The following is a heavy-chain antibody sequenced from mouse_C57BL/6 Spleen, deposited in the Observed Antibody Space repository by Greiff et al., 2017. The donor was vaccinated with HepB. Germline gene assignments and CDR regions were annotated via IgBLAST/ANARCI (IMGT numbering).Heavy chain of an antibody. Sequence: EVKLMESGGGLVKPGGSLKLSCAASGFTFSSYAMSWVRQTPEKRLEWVATISDGGSYTYYPDNVKGRFTISRDNAKNNLYLQMSHLKSEDTAMYYCARDHHYGSSPFAYWGQGTLVTVSA. J-gene: IGHJ3*01. D-gene: IGHD1-1*01. CDR1: GFTFSSYA. CDR2: ISDGGSYT. CDR3: ARDHHYGSSPFAY. V-gene: IGHV5-4*01.